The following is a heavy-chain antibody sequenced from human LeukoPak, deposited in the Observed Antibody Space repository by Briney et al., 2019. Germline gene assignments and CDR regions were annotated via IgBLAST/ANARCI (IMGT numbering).Heavy chain of an antibody. CDR3: ASRRYYDFWSGDNWFDP. V-gene: IGHV4-31*03. Sequence: SETLSLTCTVSGGSISSGGYHWSWIRQHPGKGLEWIGYIYYSGSTYYNPSLKSRVTISVDTSKNQFSLKLSSVTAADTAMYYCASRRYYDFWSGDNWFDPWGQGTLVTVSS. CDR2: IYYSGST. J-gene: IGHJ5*02. CDR1: GGSISSGGYH. D-gene: IGHD3-3*01.